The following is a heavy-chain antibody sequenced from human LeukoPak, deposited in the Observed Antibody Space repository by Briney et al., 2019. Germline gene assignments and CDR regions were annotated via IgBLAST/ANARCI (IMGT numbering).Heavy chain of an antibody. CDR1: GLTVGSNY. D-gene: IGHD1-1*01. J-gene: IGHJ3*02. V-gene: IGHV3-53*01. CDR2: IYSAGDT. CDR3: ARDLNAQSRAFDI. Sequence: AGGSLRLSCAASGLTVGSNYMTWVRQAPGKGLEWVSVIYSAGDTYYTDSVKGRFTISRGNSQNTVYLQMNSLRAEDTAVYYCARDLNAQSRAFDIWGRGTMVTVSS.